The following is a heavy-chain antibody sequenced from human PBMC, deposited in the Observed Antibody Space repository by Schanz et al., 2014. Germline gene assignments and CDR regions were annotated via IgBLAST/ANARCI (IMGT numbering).Heavy chain of an antibody. Sequence: DVQLLESGGGLVQPGGSLRLSCTASGFAFSSYSMNWVRQAPGKGLEWVSYISSSGTTIYYADSVKGRFTISRDNAKNSLYLQMNSLRAEDTAVYYCAREQIMAAAGLVDYWGHGTLVTVSS. D-gene: IGHD6-13*01. V-gene: IGHV3-48*04. CDR2: ISSSGTTI. J-gene: IGHJ4*01. CDR1: GFAFSSYS. CDR3: AREQIMAAAGLVDY.